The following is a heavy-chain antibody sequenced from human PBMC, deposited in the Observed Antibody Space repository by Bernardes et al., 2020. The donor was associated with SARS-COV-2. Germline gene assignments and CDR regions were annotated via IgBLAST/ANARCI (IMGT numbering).Heavy chain of an antibody. CDR1: GFTFRSYA. V-gene: IGHV3-23*01. CDR2: ISGTGYST. CDR3: AKSDYGGNAFDM. Sequence: GGSLRLSCAASGFTFRSYAMFWVRQAPGKGLEWVSGISGTGYSTYYTDSVRGRFTTSRDNSENTLYLQMNSLRAEDTAVYFCAKSDYGGNAFDMWGQGRMVTVS. D-gene: IGHD4-17*01. J-gene: IGHJ3*02.